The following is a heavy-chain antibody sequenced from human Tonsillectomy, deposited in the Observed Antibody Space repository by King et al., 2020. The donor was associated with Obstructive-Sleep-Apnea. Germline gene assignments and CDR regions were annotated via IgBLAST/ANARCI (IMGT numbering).Heavy chain of an antibody. CDR1: GFSFSDYA. D-gene: IGHD5-12*01. CDR2: ISYDGINK. Sequence: VQLVESGGGVVQPGRSLRLSCAASGFSFSDYAMHWVRQAPGKGLEWVGVISYDGINKYYADSVQGSFTISRDNSENMLYLQMDSLRTEDTAVYFCARDYWEKVATSLHYWGQGILVTVSS. J-gene: IGHJ4*02. V-gene: IGHV3-30-3*01. CDR3: ARDYWEKVATSLHY.